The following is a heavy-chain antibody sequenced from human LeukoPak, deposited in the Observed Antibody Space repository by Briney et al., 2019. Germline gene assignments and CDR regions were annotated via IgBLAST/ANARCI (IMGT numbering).Heavy chain of an antibody. Sequence: PGRSLRLSCAASGFTFSSYGMHWVRQAPGKGLEWVAVISYDGSNKYYADSVKGRFTISRDNSKNTLYLQMNSLRAEDTAVYYCAKDDVPCCSSTSCSEGYFDYWGQGTLVTVSS. D-gene: IGHD2-2*01. J-gene: IGHJ4*02. CDR3: AKDDVPCCSSTSCSEGYFDY. CDR1: GFTFSSYG. CDR2: ISYDGSNK. V-gene: IGHV3-30*18.